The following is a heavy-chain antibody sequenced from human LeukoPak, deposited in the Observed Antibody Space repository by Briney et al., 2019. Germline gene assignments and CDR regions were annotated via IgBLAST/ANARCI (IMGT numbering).Heavy chain of an antibody. J-gene: IGHJ3*02. Sequence: PSETLSLTCTVSGGSISSYYWTWIRQPPGKVLEWIGYIYYTGSTNYNPSLKSRVTISVDTSKNQFSLKLSSVTAADTAVYYCARRTTVVTGAFDIWGQGTMVTVSS. V-gene: IGHV4-59*01. CDR2: IYYTGST. CDR3: ARRTTVVTGAFDI. CDR1: GGSISSYY. D-gene: IGHD4-23*01.